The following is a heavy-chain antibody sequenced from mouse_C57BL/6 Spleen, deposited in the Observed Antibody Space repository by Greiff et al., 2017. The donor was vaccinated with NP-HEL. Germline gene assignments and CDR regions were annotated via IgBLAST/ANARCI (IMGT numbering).Heavy chain of an antibody. D-gene: IGHD1-1*01. J-gene: IGHJ1*03. V-gene: IGHV1-7*01. Sequence: VQLQQSGADLAKPAASVKLSCNASGYTFTSYCMHWVKQRFGQGLEWIGYINPSSGYTKYNQTFKDKATLTADKSTNTAYMQLMSLTYEASAVYYCERVGGAYYGSSYEYFDGWGTGTTVTVSS. CDR1: GYTFTSYC. CDR3: ERVGGAYYGSSYEYFDG. CDR2: INPSSGYT.